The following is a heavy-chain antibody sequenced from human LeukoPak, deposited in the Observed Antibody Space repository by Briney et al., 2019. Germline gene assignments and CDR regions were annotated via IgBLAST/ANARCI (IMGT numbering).Heavy chain of an antibody. Sequence: PGESLKISCKGSGYSFTSYWISWVRQIPGKGLEWMGRIDPSDSYTNYSPSFQGHVTISADKSISTAYLQWSSLKASDTAMYYCARLQGVYYYYYGMDVWGQGTTVTVSS. CDR3: ARLQGVYYYYYGMDV. CDR2: IDPSDSYT. V-gene: IGHV5-10-1*01. J-gene: IGHJ6*02. CDR1: GYSFTSYW. D-gene: IGHD3-10*01.